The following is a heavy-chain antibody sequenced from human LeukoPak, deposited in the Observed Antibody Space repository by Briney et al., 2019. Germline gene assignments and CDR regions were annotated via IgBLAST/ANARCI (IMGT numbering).Heavy chain of an antibody. CDR2: IFYSGST. Sequence: SETLSLTCTVSGGSISSSSYYWGWIRQPPGKGLEWIGSIFYSGSTYYNPSLKSRVTISVDTSKNQFSLKLSSVTAAGTAVYYCARDRYGGNNWFDPWGQGTLVTVSS. CDR1: GGSISSSSYY. V-gene: IGHV4-39*07. J-gene: IGHJ5*02. D-gene: IGHD4-23*01. CDR3: ARDRYGGNNWFDP.